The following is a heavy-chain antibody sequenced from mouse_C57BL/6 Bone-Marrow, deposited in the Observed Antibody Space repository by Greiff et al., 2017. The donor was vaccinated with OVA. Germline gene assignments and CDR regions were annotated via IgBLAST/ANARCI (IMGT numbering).Heavy chain of an antibody. J-gene: IGHJ1*03. V-gene: IGHV1-81*01. CDR2: IYPRSGNT. CDR1: GYTFTSYG. D-gene: IGHD1-1*01. Sequence: QVHVKQSGAELARPGASVKLSCKASGYTFTSYGISWVKQRTGQGLEWIGEIYPRSGNTYYNEKFKGKATLTADKSSSTAYMELRSLTSEDSAVYFCARYGSSYWYFDVWGTGTTFTVSS. CDR3: ARYGSSYWYFDV.